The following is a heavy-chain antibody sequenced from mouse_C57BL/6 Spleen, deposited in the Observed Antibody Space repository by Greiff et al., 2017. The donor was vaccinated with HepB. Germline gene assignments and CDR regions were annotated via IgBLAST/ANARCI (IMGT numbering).Heavy chain of an antibody. CDR2: IYPGDGDT. J-gene: IGHJ1*03. CDR1: GYAFSSSW. D-gene: IGHD1-1*01. V-gene: IGHV1-82*01. Sequence: VQLQQSGPELVKPGASVKISCKASGYAFSSSWMNWVKQRPGKGLEWIGRIYPGDGDTNYNGKFKGKATLTADKSSSTAYMQLCSLTSEDSAVYFCATLYYGSSYWYFDVWGTGTTVTVSS. CDR3: ATLYYGSSYWYFDV.